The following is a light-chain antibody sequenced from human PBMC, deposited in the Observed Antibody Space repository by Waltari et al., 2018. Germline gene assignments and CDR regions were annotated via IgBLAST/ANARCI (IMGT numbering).Light chain of an antibody. CDR2: DVV. Sequence: QSALTQPRSVSGSPGQSVTISCSGTRSDVGRYNFVSWYQQHPGNAPKLLIYDVVKRPSGVPDRFSGSKSGNTASLTISGLQTEDESDYYCCSYAGSYTFVFGGGTQLTVL. J-gene: IGLJ7*01. CDR1: RSDVGRYNF. V-gene: IGLV2-11*01. CDR3: CSYAGSYTFV.